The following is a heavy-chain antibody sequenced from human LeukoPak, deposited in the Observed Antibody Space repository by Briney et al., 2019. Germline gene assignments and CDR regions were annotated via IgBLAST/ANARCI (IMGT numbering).Heavy chain of an antibody. CDR2: INHSGST. CDR1: GGSFSGYY. J-gene: IGHJ6*02. D-gene: IGHD2-2*01. Sequence: KPSETLSLTCAVYGGSFSGYYWSWIRQPPGKGLEWIGEINHSGSTNYNPSLKSRVTISVDTSKNQFSLKLSSVTAADTAVYYCARALSPYYYYGMDVWGQGTTVTVSS. CDR3: ARALSPYYYYGMDV. V-gene: IGHV4-34*01.